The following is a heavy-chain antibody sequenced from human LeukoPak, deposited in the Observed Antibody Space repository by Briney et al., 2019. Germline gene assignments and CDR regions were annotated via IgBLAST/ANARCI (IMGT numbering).Heavy chain of an antibody. CDR1: GGSFSGYY. CDR2: INHSGST. Sequence: PSETLSLTCAVYGGSFSGYYWSWIRQPPGKGLEWIGEINHSGSTNYNPSLKSRVTISVDTSKNQFSLKLSSVTAADTAVYYCARGQYCSSGSCYTYWGQGTLVTVSS. J-gene: IGHJ4*02. D-gene: IGHD2-15*01. V-gene: IGHV4-34*01. CDR3: ARGQYCSSGSCYTY.